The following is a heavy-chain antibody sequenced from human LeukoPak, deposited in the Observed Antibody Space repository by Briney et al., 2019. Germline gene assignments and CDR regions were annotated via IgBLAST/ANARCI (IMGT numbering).Heavy chain of an antibody. CDR2: IYSGGGA. D-gene: IGHD3-10*02. J-gene: IGHJ5*02. V-gene: IGHV3-66*01. CDR3: ARVFPPNWFDP. CDR1: GFTVTSNY. Sequence: GGSLRLSCAASGFTVTSNYMSWVRQAPGKGLEWVSIIYSGGGAYYADSVKGRFTISRDNSRNTLFLQMNSLRAEDTAMYYCARVFPPNWFDPWGQGDLMTVSP.